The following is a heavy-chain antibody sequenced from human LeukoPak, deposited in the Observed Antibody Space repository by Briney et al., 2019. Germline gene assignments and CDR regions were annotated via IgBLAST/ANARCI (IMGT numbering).Heavy chain of an antibody. CDR2: IDNDGSDT. CDR1: GFTFRSYW. CDR3: GRDLMGSIDY. Sequence: PGGSLRLSCAASGFTFRSYWMHWVRQAPGKGLVWVSRIDNDGSDTIYADCVKGRFTISRDNAKNTLYLQMDSLGVEDTAVYYCGRDLMGSIDYWGQGTLVTVSS. D-gene: IGHD1-26*01. V-gene: IGHV3-74*01. J-gene: IGHJ4*02.